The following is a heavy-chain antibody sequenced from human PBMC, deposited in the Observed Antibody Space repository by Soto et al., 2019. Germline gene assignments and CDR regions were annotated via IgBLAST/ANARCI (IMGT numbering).Heavy chain of an antibody. CDR2: IYYSGST. D-gene: IGHD2-15*01. V-gene: IGHV4-59*01. CDR3: ARASGYCSGGSCYFFDY. Sequence: PSETLSLTCTVSGGSISSYYWSWIRQPPGKGLEWIGYIYYSGSTNYNPSLKSRVTISVDTSKNQFSLKLSSVTAADTAVYYCARASGYCSGGSCYFFDYCGQGTLVTVSS. CDR1: GGSISSYY. J-gene: IGHJ4*02.